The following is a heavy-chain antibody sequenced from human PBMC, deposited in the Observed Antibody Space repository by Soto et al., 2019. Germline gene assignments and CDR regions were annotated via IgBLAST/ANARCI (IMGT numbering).Heavy chain of an antibody. J-gene: IGHJ6*04. Sequence: SVKVSCKASGGTFSSYTISWVRQAPGQGLEWMGRIIPILGIANYAQKFQGRVTITADKSTSTAYMELSSLRSEDTAVYYCASRYCSSTSCYEVVDVWGKGTTVTVSS. CDR3: ASRYCSSTSCYEVVDV. V-gene: IGHV1-69*02. CDR2: IIPILGIA. D-gene: IGHD2-2*01. CDR1: GGTFSSYT.